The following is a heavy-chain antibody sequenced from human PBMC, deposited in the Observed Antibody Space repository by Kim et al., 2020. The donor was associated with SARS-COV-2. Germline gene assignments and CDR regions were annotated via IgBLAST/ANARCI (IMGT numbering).Heavy chain of an antibody. Sequence: SGPTLVNPTQTLTLTCTFSGFSLSTSGVGVGWIRQPPGKALEWLALIYLDDDKRYSPSLKSRLTITKDTSKNQVVLTMTNMDPVDTATYYCARDVEMATIDYWGQGTQVTDSS. CDR3: ARDVEMATIDY. CDR2: IYLDDDK. CDR1: GFSLSTSGVG. J-gene: IGHJ4*02. D-gene: IGHD5-12*01. V-gene: IGHV2-5*02.